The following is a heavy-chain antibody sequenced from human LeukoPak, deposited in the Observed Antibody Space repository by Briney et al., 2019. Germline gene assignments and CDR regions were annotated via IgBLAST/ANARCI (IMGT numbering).Heavy chain of an antibody. CDR2: ISAYNGNT. Sequence: ASVKVSCKASGYTFTSYGISWVRQAPGQGLEWMGWISAYNGNTNYAQKLQGRVTMTTDTSTSTAYMELSRLRSDDTAVYYCARTPYYDFWSVFDYWGQGTLVTVSS. V-gene: IGHV1-18*01. CDR1: GYTFTSYG. D-gene: IGHD3-3*01. CDR3: ARTPYYDFWSVFDY. J-gene: IGHJ4*02.